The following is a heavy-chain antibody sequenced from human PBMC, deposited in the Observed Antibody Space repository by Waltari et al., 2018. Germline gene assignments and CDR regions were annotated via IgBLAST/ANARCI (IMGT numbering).Heavy chain of an antibody. V-gene: IGHV1-69*13. Sequence: QVQLVQSGAEVKKPGSSVKVSCTASGGTFSSYAISWVRQAPGQGLEWMGGIIPILGTANYAQKFQGRVTITADESTSTAYMELSSLRSEDTAVYYCARIAYDYIWGSYRGDWYFDLWGRGTLVTVSS. CDR2: IIPILGTA. CDR3: ARIAYDYIWGSYRGDWYFDL. D-gene: IGHD3-16*02. CDR1: GGTFSSYA. J-gene: IGHJ2*01.